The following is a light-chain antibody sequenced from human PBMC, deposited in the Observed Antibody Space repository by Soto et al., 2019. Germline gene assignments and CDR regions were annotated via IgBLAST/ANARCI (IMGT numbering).Light chain of an antibody. CDR1: QSVTSSY. Sequence: EIVLTQSPGTLSLSPGERVTLSCRASQSVTSSYLAWWQQQPGQAPRLLIYGASSRATGIPDRFSGSGSGTDFTLTISRLEPEDFAVYFCQQYGSSPTTFGQGTKVDIK. CDR3: QQYGSSPTT. J-gene: IGKJ1*01. CDR2: GAS. V-gene: IGKV3-20*01.